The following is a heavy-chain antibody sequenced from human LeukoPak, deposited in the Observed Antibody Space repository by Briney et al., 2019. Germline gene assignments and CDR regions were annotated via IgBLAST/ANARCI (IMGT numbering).Heavy chain of an antibody. V-gene: IGHV4-59*01. CDR1: GGSISGYY. Sequence: SETLSLTCTVSGGSISGYYWTWIRQPPGKGLEWIGYIYYSGSTNYNPSLKSRVTISVDTSKNQFSLKLNSVTAADTAVYYCARVLGGLQLNYWGQGTLVTVSS. J-gene: IGHJ4*02. D-gene: IGHD5-24*01. CDR3: ARVLGGLQLNY. CDR2: IYYSGST.